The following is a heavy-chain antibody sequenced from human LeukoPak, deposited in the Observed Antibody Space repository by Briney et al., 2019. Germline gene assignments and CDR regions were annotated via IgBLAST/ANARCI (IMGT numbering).Heavy chain of an antibody. CDR2: IYYSGST. J-gene: IGHJ3*02. Sequence: SETLSLTCTVSGGSISSSSYYWGWIRQPPGKGLEWIGSIYYSGSTYYNPSLKSRVTISVDTSKNQFSLKLSSVTAAETAVYYCARLSRHYDFWSGYSNDAFDIWGQGTMVTVSS. CDR1: GGSISSSSYY. D-gene: IGHD3-3*01. CDR3: ARLSRHYDFWSGYSNDAFDI. V-gene: IGHV4-39*01.